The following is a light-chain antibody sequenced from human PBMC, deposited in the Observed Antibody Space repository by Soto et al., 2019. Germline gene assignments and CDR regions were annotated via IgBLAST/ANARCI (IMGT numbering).Light chain of an antibody. CDR3: QQDYNLPIT. CDR2: GAS. CDR1: QSISSSY. J-gene: IGKJ5*01. V-gene: IGKV3D-7*01. Sequence: VKHSLAALSLSPREGATLSCRVSQSISSSYSSWYQQRPGQAPRLLIYGASTRATGIPARFSGSGRGSGTDFTLTISSLQPEDFAVYYCQQDYNLPITFGQGTRLEIK.